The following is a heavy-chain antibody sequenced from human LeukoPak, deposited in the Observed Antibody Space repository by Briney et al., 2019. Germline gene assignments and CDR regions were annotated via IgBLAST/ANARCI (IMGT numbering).Heavy chain of an antibody. V-gene: IGHV3-21*01. J-gene: IGHJ4*02. Sequence: GGSLRLSCAASGFTVSSNYMSWVRQAPGKGLEWVSSISSSSSYIYYADSVKGRFTISRDNAKNSLYLQMNSLRAEDTAVYYCARGLGSGYFDYWGQGTLVTVSS. D-gene: IGHD2-15*01. CDR3: ARGLGSGYFDY. CDR1: GFTVSSNY. CDR2: ISSSSSYI.